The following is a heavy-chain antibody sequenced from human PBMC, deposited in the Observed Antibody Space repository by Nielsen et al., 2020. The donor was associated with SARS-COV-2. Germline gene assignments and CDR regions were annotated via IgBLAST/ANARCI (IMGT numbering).Heavy chain of an antibody. CDR2: ISYDGTDK. D-gene: IGHD6-19*01. J-gene: IGHJ4*02. Sequence: GESLKISCAGSVFTFSNYVMHWVRQAPGKGLEWVALISYDGTDKYYADSVKGRFTISRDNAKSTLYLQMNSLRAEDTAVYYCSRRGTSGSGFAFDYWGQGTLVTVSS. CDR3: SRRGTSGSGFAFDY. CDR1: VFTFSNYV. V-gene: IGHV3-30*04.